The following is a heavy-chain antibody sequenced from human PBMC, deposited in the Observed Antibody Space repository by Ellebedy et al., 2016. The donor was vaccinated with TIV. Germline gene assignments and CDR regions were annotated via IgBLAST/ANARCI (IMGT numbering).Heavy chain of an antibody. CDR3: ARGKGPGSFLVDF. CDR1: GFTSSGYA. V-gene: IGHV3-30*04. J-gene: IGHJ4*02. Sequence: PAGSLRLSCAASGFTSSGYAMHWVRQSPGKGLEWVAFMSGDGGVQHYADSVKGRFTVSRDNPKSTVYLQMNSLRAEDTALYFCARGKGPGSFLVDFWGQGTLVTVSS. CDR2: MSGDGGVQ.